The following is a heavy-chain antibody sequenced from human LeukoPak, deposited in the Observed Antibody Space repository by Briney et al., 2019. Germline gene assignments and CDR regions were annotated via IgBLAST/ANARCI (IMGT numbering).Heavy chain of an antibody. Sequence: SETLSLTCTVSGGSISSHYWSWIRQPPGKGLEWIGDIYYSGSTNYNSSLKSRVTISVDTSKNQFSLKLSSVTAADTAVYYCARDKGEQWLVRHAFDIWGQGTMVTVSS. J-gene: IGHJ3*02. D-gene: IGHD6-19*01. CDR3: ARDKGEQWLVRHAFDI. CDR1: GGSISSHY. CDR2: IYYSGST. V-gene: IGHV4-59*11.